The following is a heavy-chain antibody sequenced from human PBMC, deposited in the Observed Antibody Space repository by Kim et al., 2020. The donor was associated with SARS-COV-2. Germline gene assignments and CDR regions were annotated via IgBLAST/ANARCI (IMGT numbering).Heavy chain of an antibody. CDR3: ARLGRYSSSWYPRGFYYYMDV. CDR1: GGSFSGYY. V-gene: IGHV4-34*01. D-gene: IGHD6-13*01. J-gene: IGHJ6*03. CDR2: INHSGST. Sequence: SETLSLTCAVYGGSFSGYYWSWIRQPPGKGLEWIGEINHSGSTNYNPSLKSRVTISVDTSKNQFSLKLSSVTAADTAVYYCARLGRYSSSWYPRGFYYYMDVWGKGTTVTVSS.